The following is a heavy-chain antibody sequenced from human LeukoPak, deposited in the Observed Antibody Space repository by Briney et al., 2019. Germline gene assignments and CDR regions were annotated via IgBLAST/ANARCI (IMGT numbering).Heavy chain of an antibody. V-gene: IGHV1-18*01. CDR3: VRALHHNNGWFLIGDFDY. CDR1: GYRFTTYS. J-gene: IGHJ4*02. D-gene: IGHD6-19*01. CDR2: ISAYNNNT. Sequence: ALVKVSCKTSGYRFTTYSVSWVRQAPGQGLEWMGWISAYNNNTDFAQKFQDRVTLTTDTSTSTAYMELRSLRSDDSAVYYCVRALHHNNGWFLIGDFDYWGQGTLVTVSS.